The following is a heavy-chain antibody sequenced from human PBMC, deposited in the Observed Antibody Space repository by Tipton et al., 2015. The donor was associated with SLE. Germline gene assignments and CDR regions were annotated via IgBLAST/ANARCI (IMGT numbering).Heavy chain of an antibody. CDR1: GGSISTFF. V-gene: IGHV4-59*01. D-gene: IGHD5-24*01. J-gene: IGHJ2*01. Sequence: TLSLTCTVSGGSISTFFWSWIRQPPGKGLEWIGYIYSGSSYFNPSLRSRVSMSIDKSKNQFSLTMSSVTAADTAVYYCARRGYKSWYFDLWGRGALVTVSS. CDR2: IYSGSS. CDR3: ARRGYKSWYFDL.